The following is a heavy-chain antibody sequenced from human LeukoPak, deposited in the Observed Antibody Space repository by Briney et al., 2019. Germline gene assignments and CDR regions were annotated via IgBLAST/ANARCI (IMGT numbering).Heavy chain of an antibody. D-gene: IGHD3-22*01. CDR2: IYYSGST. V-gene: IGHV4-59*01. CDR1: GGSISSYY. Sequence: PSETLSLTCTVSGGSISSYYWSWIRQPPGKGLEWIGYIYYSGSTNYNPSLKSRDTISVDTSKNQFSLKLSSVTAADTAVYYCARGFRSVIDYWGQGTLVTVSS. J-gene: IGHJ4*02. CDR3: ARGFRSVIDY.